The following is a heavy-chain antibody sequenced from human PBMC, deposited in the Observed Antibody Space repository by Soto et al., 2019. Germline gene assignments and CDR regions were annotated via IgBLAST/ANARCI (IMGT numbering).Heavy chain of an antibody. CDR2: IYHSVST. CDR1: GGSISSGGYS. CDR3: ARGPPLGD. V-gene: IGHV4-30-2*01. Sequence: SETLSPTCAVSGGSISSGGYSWSWIRQPPGKGLECIGYIYHSVSTYYNPSLKSRVTISVDRSKNQFSLKLNSVTAADTAVYYCARGPPLGDWGQGTLVTVSS. J-gene: IGHJ4*02. D-gene: IGHD3-10*01.